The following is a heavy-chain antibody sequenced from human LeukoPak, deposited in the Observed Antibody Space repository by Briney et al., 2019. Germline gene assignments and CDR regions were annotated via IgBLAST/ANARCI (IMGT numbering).Heavy chain of an antibody. D-gene: IGHD3-22*01. CDR2: ISTSSSYI. Sequence: GGSLRLSCAASGFTFSSYGMNWVRQAPGKGLEWVSSISTSSSYIYYADSMKGRFTISRDNAKNTLYLQMNSLRAEDTAVYYCAKDRSITMIVAVRGSDYWGQGTLVTVSS. V-gene: IGHV3-21*04. CDR3: AKDRSITMIVAVRGSDY. CDR1: GFTFSSYG. J-gene: IGHJ4*02.